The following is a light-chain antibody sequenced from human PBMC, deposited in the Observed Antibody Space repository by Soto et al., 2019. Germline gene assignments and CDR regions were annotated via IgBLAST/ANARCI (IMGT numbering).Light chain of an antibody. CDR1: SSNIGSNY. Sequence: QSVLTQPPSASGTPGQRVTISCSGSSSNIGSNYVYWYQQLPGTAPKLLIYRNNQRPSGVPDRFSRSKSGTSASLASSGLRSEDEADDYCAAWDDRRSGQVFGGGTKVTVL. CDR3: AAWDDRRSGQV. J-gene: IGLJ2*01. CDR2: RNN. V-gene: IGLV1-47*01.